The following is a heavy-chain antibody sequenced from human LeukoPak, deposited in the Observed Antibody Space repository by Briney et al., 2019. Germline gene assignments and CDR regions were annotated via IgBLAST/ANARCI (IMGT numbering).Heavy chain of an antibody. CDR2: INSDGCIT. J-gene: IGHJ6*02. D-gene: IGHD5-18*01. CDR1: GFTFTTYW. Sequence: GGSLRLSCAASGFTFTTYWMHWVRQAPGKGLVWVSHINSDGCITSYADSVKGRFTISRDNAKNTLYLQMNSLRAEDTAVYYCARDAVDTANAVWGQGTTVTVSS. V-gene: IGHV3-74*01. CDR3: ARDAVDTANAV.